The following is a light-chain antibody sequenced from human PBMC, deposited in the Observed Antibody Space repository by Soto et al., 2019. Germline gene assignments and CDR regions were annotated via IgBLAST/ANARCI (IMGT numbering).Light chain of an antibody. J-gene: IGKJ1*01. CDR2: KAS. V-gene: IGKV1-5*03. CDR1: QSISSR. Sequence: DIQMTQSPSTLSASVVYRVTITCRSSQSISSRLAWYQQKPGKAPKLLIYKASSLESGVPSRFSGSGSGTAFTLTISSLQPDDFATYYCQKYNSYSQKFGQGTKVDIK. CDR3: QKYNSYSQK.